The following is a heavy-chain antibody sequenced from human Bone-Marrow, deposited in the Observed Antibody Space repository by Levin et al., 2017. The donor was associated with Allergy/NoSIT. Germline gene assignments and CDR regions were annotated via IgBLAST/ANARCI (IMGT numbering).Heavy chain of an antibody. D-gene: IGHD6-13*01. J-gene: IGHJ3*02. CDR1: GFTFSSYG. Sequence: GGSLRLSCAASGFTFSSYGMHWVRQAPGKGLEWVAVISYDGSNKYYADSVKGRFTISRDNSKNTLYLQMNSLRAEDTAVYYCAKGERYSSSPGAFDIWGQGTMVTVSS. V-gene: IGHV3-30*18. CDR2: ISYDGSNK. CDR3: AKGERYSSSPGAFDI.